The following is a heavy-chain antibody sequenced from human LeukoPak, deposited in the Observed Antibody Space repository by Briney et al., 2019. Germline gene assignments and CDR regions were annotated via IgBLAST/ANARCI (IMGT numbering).Heavy chain of an antibody. CDR2: ISYDGSNK. D-gene: IGHD2-2*02. J-gene: IGHJ4*02. V-gene: IGHV3-30-3*01. Sequence: GGSLRLSCAASGFTFSSYAMHWVRQAPGKGLEWVAVISYDGSNKYYADSVKGRFTISRDNSKNTLYLQMNSLRAEDTAVYYCASTFRSHCSSTSCYTRPWDYWGQGTLVTVSS. CDR3: ASTFRSHCSSTSCYTRPWDY. CDR1: GFTFSSYA.